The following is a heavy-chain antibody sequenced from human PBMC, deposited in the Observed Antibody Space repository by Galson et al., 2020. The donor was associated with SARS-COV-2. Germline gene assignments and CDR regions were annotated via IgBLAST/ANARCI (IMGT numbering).Heavy chain of an antibody. CDR1: GFTFGDYA. CDR3: TRLGVIIVGGVNGY. V-gene: IGHV3-49*04. J-gene: IGHJ4*02. Sequence: GGSLRLSCTASGFTFGDYAMSWVRQAPGKGLEWVGFIRSKAYGGTTEYAASVKGRFTISRDDSKSIAYLQMNSLKTEDTAVYYCTRLGVIIVGGVNGYWGQGTLVTVSS. D-gene: IGHD3-10*01. CDR2: IRSKAYGGTT.